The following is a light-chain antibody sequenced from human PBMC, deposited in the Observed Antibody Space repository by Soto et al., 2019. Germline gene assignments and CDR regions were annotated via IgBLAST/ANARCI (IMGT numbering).Light chain of an antibody. J-gene: IGKJ1*01. CDR2: KAS. CDR3: QQYDSYLMWT. CDR1: QSISSW. Sequence: IHMTQSASTLSASVGGSVTIACRASQSISSWLAWYQQKPGKAPKLLVYKASSLESGVPSRFSGSGCGTEFTLTISSLQPDGFATYYCQQYDSYLMWTFGQGTKVDIK. V-gene: IGKV1-5*03.